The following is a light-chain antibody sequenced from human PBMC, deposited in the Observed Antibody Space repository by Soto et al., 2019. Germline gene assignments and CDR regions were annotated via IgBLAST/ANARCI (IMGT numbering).Light chain of an antibody. V-gene: IGLV2-8*01. CDR1: SSDVGSYNY. Sequence: QSALTQPASVSGSPGQSITIPCTGTSSDVGSYNYVSWYQQHPGKAPKLMIYEVSKRPSGVPDRFSGSKSGNTASLSVSGLQAEDEADYYCSSYAGSNNLYVFGTGTKLTVL. CDR3: SSYAGSNNLYV. CDR2: EVS. J-gene: IGLJ1*01.